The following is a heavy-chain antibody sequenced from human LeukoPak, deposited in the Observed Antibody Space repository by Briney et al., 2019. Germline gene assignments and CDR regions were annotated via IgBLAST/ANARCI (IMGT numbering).Heavy chain of an antibody. D-gene: IGHD3-22*01. Sequence: SETLSLTCTVPGGSISISTYYWGWIRQPPGKGLEWIGSISYTGTTYYKPSLKSRVTISVDTSKNQFSLNLSSVTAADTAVYYCARHSSGYLSYFDYWGQGTLVPVSS. CDR2: ISYTGTT. J-gene: IGHJ4*02. V-gene: IGHV4-39*01. CDR1: GGSISISTYY. CDR3: ARHSSGYLSYFDY.